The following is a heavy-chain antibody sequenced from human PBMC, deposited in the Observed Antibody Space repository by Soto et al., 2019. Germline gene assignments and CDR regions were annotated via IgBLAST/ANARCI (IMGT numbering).Heavy chain of an antibody. Sequence: SETLSLTCTVSGGSVSNYYWSWIRQPPGKGLEWIGYIYYSGRTNYNPSLKSRLTMSVDTSKNQVSLKLNSVTAADTAVYYCARNDHGGNPFFANWGQGTLVTVSS. V-gene: IGHV4-59*02. J-gene: IGHJ4*02. CDR3: ARNDHGGNPFFAN. CDR2: IYYSGRT. D-gene: IGHD4-17*01. CDR1: GGSVSNYY.